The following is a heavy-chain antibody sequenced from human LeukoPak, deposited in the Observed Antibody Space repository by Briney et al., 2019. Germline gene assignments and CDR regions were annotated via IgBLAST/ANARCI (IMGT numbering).Heavy chain of an antibody. CDR2: ISGSGGST. D-gene: IGHD3-3*01. Sequence: GGSLRLSCAASGFTFSSYAMSWVRQAPGKGLEWVSAISGSGGSTYYADSVKGRFTISRDNPKNTLYLQMNSLRAEDTAVYYCAKDGLRFLEWLAPYYYYMDVWGKGTTVTVSS. V-gene: IGHV3-23*01. J-gene: IGHJ6*03. CDR3: AKDGLRFLEWLAPYYYYMDV. CDR1: GFTFSSYA.